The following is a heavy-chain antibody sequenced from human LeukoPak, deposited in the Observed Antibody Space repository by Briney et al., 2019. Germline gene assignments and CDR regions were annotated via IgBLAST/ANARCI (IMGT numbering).Heavy chain of an antibody. CDR1: GFTFSSYA. CDR2: ISYDGSNK. V-gene: IGHV3-30*04. J-gene: IGHJ3*02. CDR3: ARDLGIVLMVYAHDAFDI. Sequence: GGSLRLSCAASGFTFSSYAMHWVRQAPGKGLEWVAVISYDGSNKYYADSVKGRFTISRDNSKNTLYLQMNSLRAEDTAVYYCARDLGIVLMVYAHDAFDIWGQGTMVTVSS. D-gene: IGHD2-8*01.